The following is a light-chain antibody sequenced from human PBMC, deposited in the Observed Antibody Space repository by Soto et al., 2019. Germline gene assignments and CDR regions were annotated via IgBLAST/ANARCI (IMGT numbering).Light chain of an antibody. V-gene: IGKV3-15*01. CDR1: QSAPSSN. CDR3: QQYNKWPLT. J-gene: IGKJ3*01. Sequence: ETVLTQSPGTLSLSPGERVTLSCRTSQSAPSSNLAWYQQKPGQAPRLLIYSASIGATGTPARFSGSGSGSHFTLTISSLQSEDFAVYYCQQYNKWPLTFGPGTKVDIK. CDR2: SAS.